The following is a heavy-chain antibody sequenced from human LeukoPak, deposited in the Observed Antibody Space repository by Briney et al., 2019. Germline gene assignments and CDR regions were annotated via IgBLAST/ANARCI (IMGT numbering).Heavy chain of an antibody. J-gene: IGHJ4*02. CDR1: GGTFSSYA. CDR3: ARAGADYSRFDY. CDR2: IIPIFGTA. V-gene: IGHV1-69*06. D-gene: IGHD2-15*01. Sequence: ASVKVSCKASGGTFSSYAISWVRQAPGQGLEWMGGIIPIFGTANYAQKFQGKVTITADKSTSTAYMELSSLRSEDTAVYYCARAGADYSRFDYWGQGTLVTVSS.